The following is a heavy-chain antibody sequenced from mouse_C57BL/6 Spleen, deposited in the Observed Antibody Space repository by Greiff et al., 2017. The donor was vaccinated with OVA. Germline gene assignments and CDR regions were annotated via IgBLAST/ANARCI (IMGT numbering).Heavy chain of an antibody. CDR3: AIYYDYDGAY. CDR2: INPGSGGT. J-gene: IGHJ3*01. V-gene: IGHV1-54*01. D-gene: IGHD2-4*01. CDR1: GYAFTNYL. Sequence: QVHVKQSGAELVRPGTSVKVSCKASGYAFTNYLIEWVKQRPGQGLEWIGVINPGSGGTNYNEKFKGKATLTADKSSSTAYMQLSSLTSEDSAVYFCAIYYDYDGAYWGQGTLVTVSA.